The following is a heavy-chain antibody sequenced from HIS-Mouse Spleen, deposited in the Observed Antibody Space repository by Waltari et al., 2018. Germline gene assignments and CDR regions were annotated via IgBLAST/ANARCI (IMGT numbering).Heavy chain of an antibody. CDR2: IYYIGST. CDR3: AREIPYSSSWYDWYFDL. Sequence: QLQLQESGPGLVKPSETLSLTCTVSGGSISSSSYYWGWIRQPPGKGLEWIGSIYYIGSTYYNPSLKSRVTISVDTSKNPCSLKLSSVTAADTAVYYCAREIPYSSSWYDWYFDLWGRGTLVTVSS. CDR1: GGSISSSSYY. D-gene: IGHD6-13*01. J-gene: IGHJ2*01. V-gene: IGHV4-39*07.